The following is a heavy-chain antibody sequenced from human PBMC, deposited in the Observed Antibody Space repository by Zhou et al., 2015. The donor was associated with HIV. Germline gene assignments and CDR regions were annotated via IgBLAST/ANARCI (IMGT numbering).Heavy chain of an antibody. D-gene: IGHD2-2*01. Sequence: QVQLVQSGAEVKKPGASVKVSCKAPAYLFTTFGITWVRQAPGQGLEWMGGISTYNGNTHYAQKLQDRVTLTRDTSTSTSYMELRSLRPDDTAVYYCARGRGDEYQLGPESPFHSWGRGNPTVIVSS. CDR2: ISTYNGNT. CDR1: AYLFTTFG. CDR3: ARGRGDEYQLGPESPFHS. J-gene: IGHJ5*01. V-gene: IGHV1-18*01.